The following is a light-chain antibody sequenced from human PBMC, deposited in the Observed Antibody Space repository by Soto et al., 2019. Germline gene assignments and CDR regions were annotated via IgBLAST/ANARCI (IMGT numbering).Light chain of an antibody. CDR1: SSNIGSNS. CDR2: SNN. V-gene: IGLV1-44*01. Sequence: QSVLTQPPSASGTPGQRVSISCSGGSSNIGSNSVNWYQQLPGTAPKLLIYSNNQRPSGVPDRFSGSKSGTSASLAISGLQSEDEADYYCAAWDDSLKAVVFGGGTKVTVL. J-gene: IGLJ2*01. CDR3: AAWDDSLKAVV.